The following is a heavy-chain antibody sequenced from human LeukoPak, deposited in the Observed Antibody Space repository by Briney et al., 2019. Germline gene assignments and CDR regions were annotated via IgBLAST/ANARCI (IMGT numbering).Heavy chain of an antibody. CDR3: ARERDSFGWQFDY. CDR1: GFTVSSSY. D-gene: IGHD6-19*01. V-gene: IGHV3-53*01. J-gene: IGHJ4*02. Sequence: GGSLRLSCAATGFTVSSSYMSWVRQAPGKGLEWVSVSYSGDITYYADSVKGRFTISRDNSKNTQYLQMHSLRAEDTAVYYCARERDSFGWQFDYWGQGTLVTVSS. CDR2: SYSGDIT.